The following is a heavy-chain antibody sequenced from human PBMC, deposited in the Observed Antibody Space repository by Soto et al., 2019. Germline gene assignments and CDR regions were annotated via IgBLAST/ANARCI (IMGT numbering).Heavy chain of an antibody. D-gene: IGHD6-13*01. CDR2: IYYSGST. CDR1: GGSISSGDYY. J-gene: IGHJ4*02. CDR3: ARGVRAAAPLFDY. Sequence: SETLSLTCTVSGGSISSGDYYWSWIRQPPGKGLEWIGYIYYSGSTYYNPSLKSRVTISVDTSKNQFSLKLSSVTAADTAVYYCARGVRAAAPLFDYWGQGTLVTVSS. V-gene: IGHV4-30-4*01.